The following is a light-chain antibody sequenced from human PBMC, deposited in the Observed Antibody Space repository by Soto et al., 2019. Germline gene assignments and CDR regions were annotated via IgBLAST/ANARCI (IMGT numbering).Light chain of an antibody. CDR3: QLYNSYSRT. Sequence: DIQMTQSPSTLSASVGDRVTITCRASQSIGNWLAWYQQKPGKAPKLLIYKASSLESGVPLRFSGSGSGTEFTLTISSLQPDDSATYYCQLYNSYSRTFGQGTKVEIK. J-gene: IGKJ1*01. CDR1: QSIGNW. V-gene: IGKV1-5*03. CDR2: KAS.